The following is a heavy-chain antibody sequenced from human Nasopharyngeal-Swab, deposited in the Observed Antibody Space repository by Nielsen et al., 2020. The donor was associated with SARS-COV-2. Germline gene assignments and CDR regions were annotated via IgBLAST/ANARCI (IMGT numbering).Heavy chain of an antibody. Sequence: ASVKVSCKASGFTFNQYYMHWVRQAPGQGLEWMGVITPSGGATNYARKFQGRVTMTRDPSTSTVYLDLSSLKSEDTAVYFCAGEPGGIVAPGRHFDPWGQGTLVTVSS. J-gene: IGHJ5*02. CDR3: AGEPGGIVAPGRHFDP. CDR1: GFTFNQYY. V-gene: IGHV1-46*02. CDR2: ITPSGGAT. D-gene: IGHD6-13*01.